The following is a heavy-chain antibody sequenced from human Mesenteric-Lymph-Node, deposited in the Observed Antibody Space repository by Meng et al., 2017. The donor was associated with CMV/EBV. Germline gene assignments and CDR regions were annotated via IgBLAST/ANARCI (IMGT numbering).Heavy chain of an antibody. J-gene: IGHJ4*02. V-gene: IGHV4-59*08. CDR3: ARLRPTISYYDGSGYYPYYFDH. Sequence: GSLRLSCTISGGSISSYFWSWIRQPPGKGLEWIGYIFYSGSTNYNPSLKSRVTISVDTSKNQFSLKLNSVTAADTAVYYCARLRPTISYYDGSGYYPYYFDHWGQGTLVTVSS. D-gene: IGHD3-22*01. CDR2: IFYSGST. CDR1: GGSISSYF.